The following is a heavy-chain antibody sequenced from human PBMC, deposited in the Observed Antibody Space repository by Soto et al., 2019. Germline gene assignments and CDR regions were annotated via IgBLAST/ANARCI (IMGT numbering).Heavy chain of an antibody. Sequence: QVQLVQSGAEVKKPGSSVKVSCKASGGTFSSYAINWVRQAPGQGLEWMGGIIPIFGTANFAQKFQVRVTITADESTSTAYMELSSLRSEDTAVYYGARKTMGVEYYSGMDVWGQGTTVTVSS. V-gene: IGHV1-69*12. J-gene: IGHJ6*02. D-gene: IGHD3-3*01. CDR2: IIPIFGTA. CDR3: ARKTMGVEYYSGMDV. CDR1: GGTFSSYA.